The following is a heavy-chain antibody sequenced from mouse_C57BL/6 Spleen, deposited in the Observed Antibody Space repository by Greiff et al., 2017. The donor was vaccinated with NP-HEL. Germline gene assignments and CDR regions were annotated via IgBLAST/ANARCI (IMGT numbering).Heavy chain of an antibody. CDR2: IDPETGGT. D-gene: IGHD4-1*01. J-gene: IGHJ2*01. V-gene: IGHV1-15*01. CDR1: GYTFTDYE. Sequence: VQLQQSGAELVRPGASVTLSCKASGYTFTDYEMHWVKQTPVHGLEWIGAIDPETGGTAYNQKFKGKAILTADKSSSTAYMELRSLTSEDSAVYYCTRESRTGGFDYWGQGTTLTVSS. CDR3: TRESRTGGFDY.